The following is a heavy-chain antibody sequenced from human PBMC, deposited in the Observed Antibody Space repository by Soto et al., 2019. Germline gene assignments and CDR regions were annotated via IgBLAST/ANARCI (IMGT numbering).Heavy chain of an antibody. V-gene: IGHV4-31*03. CDR1: GGSVSSGGYY. CDR2: VSYSGST. J-gene: IGHJ5*01. CDR3: ARDNYGSGSSFDF. D-gene: IGHD3-10*01. Sequence: SETLSLTCSVSGGSVSSGGYYWSWIRQHPGKGLEWIGYVSYSGSTYYNPSLKSRPTILVDTSKNQFSLKLSSVTAADTAVYYCARDNYGSGSSFDFWGQGTLVTVSS.